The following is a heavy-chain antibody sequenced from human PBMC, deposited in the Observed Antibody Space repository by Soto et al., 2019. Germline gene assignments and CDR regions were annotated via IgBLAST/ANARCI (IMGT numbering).Heavy chain of an antibody. Sequence: SETLSLTCSVSGASISSYYYAWIRQTPGKGLEWIDYIYLGGSINYNPSFKSRVIISVDTSKNHFSVRLSSVTAADTAVYYCTQEIAVAGTRFDPWGQGTLVTVS. D-gene: IGHD6-19*01. CDR2: IYLGGSI. J-gene: IGHJ5*02. CDR1: GASISSYY. CDR3: TQEIAVAGTRFDP. V-gene: IGHV4-59*01.